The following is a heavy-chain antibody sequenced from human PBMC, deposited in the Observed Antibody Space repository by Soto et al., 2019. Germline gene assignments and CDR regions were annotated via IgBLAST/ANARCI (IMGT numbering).Heavy chain of an antibody. CDR1: GYTFNTYG. CDR2: ISTSSGET. V-gene: IGHV1-18*01. CDR3: ARGWELGP. D-gene: IGHD1-7*01. J-gene: IGHJ4*02. Sequence: QVQLVQSGADVKQPGASVKVSCKASGYTFNTYGISWVRQAPGQGLEWMGWISTSSGETNYTQNLQDRVILTTDTATSTAYMELRSLTSDDTAVYYCARGWELGPWGQGTVVTVSS.